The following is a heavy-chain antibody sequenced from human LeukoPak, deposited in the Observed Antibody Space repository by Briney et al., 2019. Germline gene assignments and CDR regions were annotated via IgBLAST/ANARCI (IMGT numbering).Heavy chain of an antibody. D-gene: IGHD1-26*01. CDR1: GYTFTGYY. J-gene: IGHJ6*02. Sequence: ASVKVSCKASGYTFTGYYMHWVRQAPGQGLEWMGRINPNSGGTYYAQKFQGRVTMTRDTSTSTVYVELSSLRSEDTAVYFCAGDGGSFSYNMDVWGQGTTVTVSS. CDR3: AGDGGSFSYNMDV. V-gene: IGHV1-2*06. CDR2: INPNSGGT.